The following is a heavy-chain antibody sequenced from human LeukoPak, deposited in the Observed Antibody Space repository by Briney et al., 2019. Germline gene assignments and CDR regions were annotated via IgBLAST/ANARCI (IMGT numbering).Heavy chain of an antibody. CDR2: ISSSSSYI. CDR1: GFTFSSYS. D-gene: IGHD2/OR15-2a*01. V-gene: IGHV3-21*01. Sequence: GGSLRLSCAASGFTFSSYSMNWLRQAPGKGLEWVSSISSSSSYIYYADSVKGRFTISRDNAKNSLYLQMNSLRAEDTAVYYCARGAFLEFFQHWGQGTLVTVSS. CDR3: ARGAFLEFFQH. J-gene: IGHJ1*01.